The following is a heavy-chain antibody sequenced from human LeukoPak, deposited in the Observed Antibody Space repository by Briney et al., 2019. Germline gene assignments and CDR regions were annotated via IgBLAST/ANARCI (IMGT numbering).Heavy chain of an antibody. CDR3: TTESVRYDYVWGSYRAVEAFDY. J-gene: IGHJ4*02. V-gene: IGHV3-15*01. CDR1: GFAFSNAW. Sequence: GGSLRLSCAASGFAFSNAWMSWVRQAPGKGLEWVGRIKSKTDGGTTDYAAPVKGRFTISRDDSKNTLYLQMNSLKTEDTAVYYCTTESVRYDYVWGSYRAVEAFDYWGQGTLVTVSS. D-gene: IGHD3-16*02. CDR2: IKSKTDGGTT.